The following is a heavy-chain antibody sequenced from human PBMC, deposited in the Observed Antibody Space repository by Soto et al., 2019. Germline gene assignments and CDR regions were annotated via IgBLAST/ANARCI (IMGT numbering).Heavy chain of an antibody. V-gene: IGHV3-72*01. D-gene: IGHD2-21*01. Sequence: GGSLRLSCAASGFTFSDHYMDWVRQAPGKGLEWVGRTRNKANSYTTVYAASVKGRFTISRDDAKNSLYLQMYSLKTEDTAIYYCARGDHQYYFDYWGQGTLVTVSS. CDR3: ARGDHQYYFDY. CDR2: TRNKANSYTT. J-gene: IGHJ4*02. CDR1: GFTFSDHY.